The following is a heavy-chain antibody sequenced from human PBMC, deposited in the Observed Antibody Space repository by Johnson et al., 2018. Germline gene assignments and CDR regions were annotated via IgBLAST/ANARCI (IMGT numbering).Heavy chain of an antibody. V-gene: IGHV3-33*01. CDR3: AGFPPRDKNSYYGRDV. J-gene: IGHJ6*02. CDR1: GFSFSAYG. CDR2: VWYDGNNK. Sequence: VQLLESGGGVVQPGRSLRLSCAASGFSFSAYGIHWVRQAPGKGLDWVAIVWYDGNNKVYADSVKGRFTIPRENDKNRVYLQMNSLTAEETAGYFCAGFPPRDKNSYYGRDVWGQGTTVTVCS.